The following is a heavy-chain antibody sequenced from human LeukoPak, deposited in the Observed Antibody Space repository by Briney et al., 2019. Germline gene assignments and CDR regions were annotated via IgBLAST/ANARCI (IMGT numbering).Heavy chain of an antibody. CDR1: GSISTYY. D-gene: IGHD2-2*01. Sequence: SETLSLTCTVSGSISTYYWSWIRQPPGKGLEWIGYIYTSGSTNYNPSLKSRVTISVDTSKNQFSLDLSSVTAADTAVYYCARQKCTSTSCLTKNAFDIWGQGTMVTVSS. CDR2: IYTSGST. V-gene: IGHV4-4*09. CDR3: ARQKCTSTSCLTKNAFDI. J-gene: IGHJ3*02.